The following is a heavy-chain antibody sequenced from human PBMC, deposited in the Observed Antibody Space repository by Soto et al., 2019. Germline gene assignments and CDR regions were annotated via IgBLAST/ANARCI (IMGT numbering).Heavy chain of an antibody. Sequence: PGGSLRLSCAASGFTFDMHAMTWVRQAPGTGLQWVSTVSAGGTSTYYADSVKGRFTISGDNSKSTLYLQMNSLRAEDTAVYYCAKDRPHTWEDGDHYGMDGWGQGTSVTVSS. V-gene: IGHV3-23*01. D-gene: IGHD4-17*01. CDR2: VSAGGTST. J-gene: IGHJ6*02. CDR1: GFTFDMHA. CDR3: AKDRPHTWEDGDHYGMDG.